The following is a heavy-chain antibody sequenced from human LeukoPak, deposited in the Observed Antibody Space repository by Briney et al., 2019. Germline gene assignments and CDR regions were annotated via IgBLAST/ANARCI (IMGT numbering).Heavy chain of an antibody. Sequence: SETLSLTCTVSGGSISSGDYYWSWIRQPPGKGLEWIGYIYYSGSTYYNPSLKSRVTISVDTSKNQFSLKLSSMTAADTAVYYCARRNMLEYCSGGSCYPDYYYGMDVWGKGTTVTVSS. V-gene: IGHV4-30-4*01. CDR3: ARRNMLEYCSGGSCYPDYYYGMDV. CDR2: IYYSGST. D-gene: IGHD2-15*01. J-gene: IGHJ6*04. CDR1: GGSISSGDYY.